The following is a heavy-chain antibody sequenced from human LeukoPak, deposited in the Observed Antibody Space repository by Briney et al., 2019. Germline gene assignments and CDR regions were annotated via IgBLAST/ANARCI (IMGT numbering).Heavy chain of an antibody. V-gene: IGHV4-39*01. CDR2: IYYSGST. CDR1: GGSISSSSYY. D-gene: IGHD2-21*02. Sequence: PSETLSLTCTVSGGSISSSSYYWGWIRQPPGKGLEWIGSIYYSGSTYYNPSLKSRVTISVDTSKNQFSLKLSSVTAADTAVYYCASLLAYCGGDCYHWGQGTLATVSS. J-gene: IGHJ5*02. CDR3: ASLLAYCGGDCYH.